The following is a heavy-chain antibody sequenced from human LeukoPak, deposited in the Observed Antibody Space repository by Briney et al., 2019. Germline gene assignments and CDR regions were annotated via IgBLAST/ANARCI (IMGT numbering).Heavy chain of an antibody. Sequence: ASVKASCKASGYTFTSYYMHWVRQAPGQGLEWMGIINPSGGSTNYAQKFQGRVTMTRDTSTSTVYMELSGLTSEDTGVYYCARDLRSGSVRFDYWGQGTLVTVSS. V-gene: IGHV1-46*01. D-gene: IGHD3-10*01. CDR2: INPSGGST. CDR3: ARDLRSGSVRFDY. CDR1: GYTFTSYY. J-gene: IGHJ4*02.